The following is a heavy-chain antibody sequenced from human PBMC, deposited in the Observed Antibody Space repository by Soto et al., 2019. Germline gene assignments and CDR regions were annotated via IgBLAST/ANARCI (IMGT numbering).Heavy chain of an antibody. CDR2: ISSSSSYI. Sequence: EVQLVEPGGGLVKPGGSLRLSCAASGFTFSSYSMNWVRQAPGKGLEWVSSISSSSSYIYYADSVKGRFTISRDNAKNSLYLQMNSLRAEDTAVYYCARDYPPRDIVVVPAAMSYYYYMDVWGKGTTVTVSS. V-gene: IGHV3-21*01. D-gene: IGHD2-2*01. CDR3: ARDYPPRDIVVVPAAMSYYYYMDV. CDR1: GFTFSSYS. J-gene: IGHJ6*03.